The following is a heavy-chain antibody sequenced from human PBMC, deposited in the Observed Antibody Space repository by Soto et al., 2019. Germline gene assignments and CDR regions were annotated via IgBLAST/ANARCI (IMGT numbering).Heavy chain of an antibody. V-gene: IGHV1-69*13. J-gene: IGHJ4*02. Sequence: SVKVSCKASGGSFSSYAISWVRQAHGQGLEWMGGIIPIFGTPSYAQKFQGRVTITADESTSTAYMELSSLRSEDTAVYYCAREYRSSSGRFDNWGQGTLVTVSS. CDR3: AREYRSSSGRFDN. CDR2: IIPIFGTP. D-gene: IGHD6-6*01. CDR1: GGSFSSYA.